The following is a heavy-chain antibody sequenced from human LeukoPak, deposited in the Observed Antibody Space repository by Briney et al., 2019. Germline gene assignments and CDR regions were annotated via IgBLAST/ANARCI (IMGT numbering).Heavy chain of an antibody. Sequence: SETLSLTCAVYGGSFSGYYWSWIRQPPGKGLEWIGEINHSGSTNYNSSLKSRVTISVDTSKNQFSLKLSSVTAADTAVYYCATRPDIAATGPGWFDPWGQGTLVTVSS. CDR3: ATRPDIAATGPGWFDP. D-gene: IGHD6-13*01. CDR2: INHSGST. V-gene: IGHV4-34*01. CDR1: GGSFSGYY. J-gene: IGHJ5*02.